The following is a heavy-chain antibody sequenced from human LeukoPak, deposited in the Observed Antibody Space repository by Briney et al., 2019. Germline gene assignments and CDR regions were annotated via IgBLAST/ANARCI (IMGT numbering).Heavy chain of an antibody. V-gene: IGHV4-59*06. D-gene: IGHD3-10*01. CDR1: GDSISNYY. J-gene: IGHJ4*02. Sequence: SETLSLTCTVSGDSISNYYWSWIRQPPGKGLEWIGYIYYSGSTYYNPSLKSRVTISVDTSKNQFSLKLSSVTAADTAVYYCASGEKLLWFGELLAPPDYWGQGTLVTVSS. CDR3: ASGEKLLWFGELLAPPDY. CDR2: IYYSGST.